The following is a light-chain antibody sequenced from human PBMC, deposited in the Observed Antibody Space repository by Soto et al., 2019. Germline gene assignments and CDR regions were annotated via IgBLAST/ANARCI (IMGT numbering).Light chain of an antibody. CDR3: HQYNSYWT. CDR1: QSIGSW. CDR2: KTS. Sequence: DTQMTQSPSTLSASLGDRVTITCRASQSIGSWLAWYQQKPGKAPKLLIYKTSILENGVPSRLSGSGSGTEFTLSIRSLQPDDFATYYCHQYNSYWTFGQGTKVDIK. V-gene: IGKV1-5*03. J-gene: IGKJ1*01.